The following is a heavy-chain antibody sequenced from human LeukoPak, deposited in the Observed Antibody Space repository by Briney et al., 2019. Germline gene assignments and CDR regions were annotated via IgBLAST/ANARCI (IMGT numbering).Heavy chain of an antibody. Sequence: ASVKVSCKASGYTFTSYDINWVRQATGQGLEWMGWMNPNSGNTGYAQKFQGRVTMTRNTSISTAYMELSSLRSEDTAVCYCARVFRGYGSANWFDPWGQGTLVTVSS. CDR3: ARVFRGYGSANWFDP. D-gene: IGHD3-10*01. V-gene: IGHV1-8*01. J-gene: IGHJ5*02. CDR2: MNPNSGNT. CDR1: GYTFTSYD.